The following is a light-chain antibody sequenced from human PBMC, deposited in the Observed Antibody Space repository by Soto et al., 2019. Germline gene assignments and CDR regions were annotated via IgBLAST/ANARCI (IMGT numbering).Light chain of an antibody. V-gene: IGKV1-8*01. Sequence: IQMTQSPSSLSASTGDRVTITCRASQGISSYVAWYQQKPGKAPKLLIYAASTLQSGVPSRFSGSGSGTDFTLTISCLQSEDFATYYWQQYYSYPRTFGQGTKVDIK. CDR2: AAS. CDR1: QGISSY. J-gene: IGKJ1*01. CDR3: QQYYSYPRT.